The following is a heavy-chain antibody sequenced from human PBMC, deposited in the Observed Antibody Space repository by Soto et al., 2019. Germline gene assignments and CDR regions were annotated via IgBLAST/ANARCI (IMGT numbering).Heavy chain of an antibody. D-gene: IGHD3-9*01. J-gene: IGHJ4*02. CDR3: YTTYYFDY. V-gene: IGHV4-59*01. CDR1: GGSMGTYY. CDR2: IYYRGNT. Sequence: SETLSLTCTVSGGSMGTYYWSWIRQPPGKGLEWIGYIYYRGNTDYNPSLKSRVTISLDTPKNQFSLYYCARHPGYYDILTGYTTYYFDYWGQGILVT.